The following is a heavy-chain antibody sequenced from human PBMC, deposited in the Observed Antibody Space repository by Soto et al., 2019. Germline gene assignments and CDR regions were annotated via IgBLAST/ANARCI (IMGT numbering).Heavy chain of an antibody. CDR3: ASTSGLLARYYYYGMDV. J-gene: IGHJ6*02. Sequence: PGGSLRLSCAAPGFTVSSNYMSWVRQAPGKGLEWVSVLYRDGNAYYADSMKGRFTISRDNSKNTLYLQMNSLRAEDTAVYYCASTSGLLARYYYYGMDVWGQGTTVTVSS. CDR1: GFTVSSNY. D-gene: IGHD3-3*01. V-gene: IGHV3-53*01. CDR2: LYRDGNA.